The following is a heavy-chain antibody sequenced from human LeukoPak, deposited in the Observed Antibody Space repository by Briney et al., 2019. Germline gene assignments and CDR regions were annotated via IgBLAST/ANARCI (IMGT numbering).Heavy chain of an antibody. V-gene: IGHV4-59*05. J-gene: IGHJ4*02. CDR3: AASGYSTRLYYYDF. CDR1: GGSFSRYY. Sequence: SETLSLTCAVFGGSFSRYYWSGIRQPPGKGLEWSGSIYYSGSSYYTPSLKSRLTISLDTSKHQFSLKLTSVTAADTTVYYCAASGYSTRLYYYDFWGQGTLVTVSS. CDR2: IYYSGSS. D-gene: IGHD2-8*01.